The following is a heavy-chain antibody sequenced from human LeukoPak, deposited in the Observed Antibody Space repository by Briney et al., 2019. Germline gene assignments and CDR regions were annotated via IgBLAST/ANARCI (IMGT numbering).Heavy chain of an antibody. J-gene: IGHJ4*02. CDR3: ARYHGKRVFDY. CDR1: GGSMTSYY. V-gene: IGHV4-59*08. D-gene: IGHD1-14*01. CDR2: IYYSGST. Sequence: SETLSLTCTVSGGSMTSYYWNWIRQPPGKGLEWIGYIYYSGSTNYNPSLKSRVTISVDTSKNQFSLKLSSVTAADTAVYYCARYHGKRVFDYWGQGTLVTVSS.